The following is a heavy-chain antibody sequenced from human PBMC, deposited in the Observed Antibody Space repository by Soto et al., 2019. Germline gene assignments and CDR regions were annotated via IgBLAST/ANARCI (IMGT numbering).Heavy chain of an antibody. J-gene: IGHJ5*02. V-gene: IGHV4-39*01. CDR1: GGSISSSSYY. CDR2: IYYSGST. CDR3: ARQDIVVVPAAIRLNWFDP. D-gene: IGHD2-2*02. Sequence: TSETLSLTCTVSGGSISSSSYYWGWIRQPPGKGLEWIGSIYYSGSTYYNPSLKSRVTISVDTSKNQFSLKLSSVTAADTAVYYCARQDIVVVPAAIRLNWFDPWGQGTLVTVSS.